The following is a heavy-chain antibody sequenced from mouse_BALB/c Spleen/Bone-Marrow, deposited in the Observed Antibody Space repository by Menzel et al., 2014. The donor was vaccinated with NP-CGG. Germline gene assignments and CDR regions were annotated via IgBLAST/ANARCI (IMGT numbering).Heavy chain of an antibody. D-gene: IGHD1-1*01. J-gene: IGHJ3*01. Sequence: EVKLLESGGGLVQPGGSLKLSCAASGLDFSRYWMSWVRQAPGKGLEWIGEINPDSSTINYTPSLKDKFIISRDNAKNTLYLQMSKVRSEDTALYYCARLSYYGRFAYWGQGTLVTVSA. CDR1: GLDFSRYW. V-gene: IGHV4-1*02. CDR3: ARLSYYGRFAY. CDR2: INPDSSTI.